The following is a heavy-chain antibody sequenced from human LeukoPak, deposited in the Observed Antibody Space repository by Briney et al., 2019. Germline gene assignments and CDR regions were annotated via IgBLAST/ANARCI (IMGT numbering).Heavy chain of an antibody. CDR3: AKDGGNYYDTAGNHLMRSYMDV. J-gene: IGHJ6*04. CDR1: GFTVSSNY. CDR2: ISHDAKST. V-gene: IGHV3-30*18. D-gene: IGHD3-22*01. Sequence: GGSLRLSCAASGFTVSSNYMSWVRQAPGKGLEWVTVISHDAKSTYHVDSVKGRFTISRDNSKNTLYLQMNSLRAEDTAVYYCAKDGGNYYDTAGNHLMRSYMDVWGKGTTVTVSS.